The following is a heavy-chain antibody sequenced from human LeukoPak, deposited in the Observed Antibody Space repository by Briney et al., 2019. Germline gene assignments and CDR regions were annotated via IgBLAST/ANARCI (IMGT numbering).Heavy chain of an antibody. CDR1: GFTFRNYW. CDR3: ARDFWGAYRVDFFDF. V-gene: IGHV3-7*01. J-gene: IGHJ4*02. Sequence: GRSLRLSCAASGFTFRNYWMSWVRRAPGKGLEWVANIKQDGSETYYVDSVRGRFTISRDNAQNSLYLQMNSLRAEDTAVYYCARDFWGAYRVDFFDFWGQGILVTVSS. CDR2: IKQDGSET. D-gene: IGHD3-3*01.